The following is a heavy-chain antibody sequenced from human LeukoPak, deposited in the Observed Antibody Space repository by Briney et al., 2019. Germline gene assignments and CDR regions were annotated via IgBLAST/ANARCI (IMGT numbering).Heavy chain of an antibody. CDR3: ARLGDYGMDV. Sequence: ASVKVSCKASGYTFTGYYMHWVRQAPGQGLEWMGWINPNSGGTNYAQKFQGRVTMTRDTSTSTVYMELSSLRSEDTAVYYCARLGDYGMDVWGQGTTVTVSS. CDR1: GYTFTGYY. J-gene: IGHJ6*02. CDR2: INPNSGGT. V-gene: IGHV1-2*02.